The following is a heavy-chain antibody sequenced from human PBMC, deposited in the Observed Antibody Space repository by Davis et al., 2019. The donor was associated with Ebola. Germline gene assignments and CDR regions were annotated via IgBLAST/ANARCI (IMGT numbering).Heavy chain of an antibody. CDR3: ARAVGPCSTSSCLTWFGP. V-gene: IGHV4-28*06. Sequence: PSETLSLTCAVSGYSITRSDWWGWIRQSPGKGLEWIGYIQYRGNTKDNPSLQSRVTMSVDTSKNQFSLNLKSVTAFDSAIYYCARAVGPCSTSSCLTWFGPWGQGIVVTVSS. D-gene: IGHD2-2*01. CDR2: IQYRGNT. CDR1: GYSITRSDW. J-gene: IGHJ5*02.